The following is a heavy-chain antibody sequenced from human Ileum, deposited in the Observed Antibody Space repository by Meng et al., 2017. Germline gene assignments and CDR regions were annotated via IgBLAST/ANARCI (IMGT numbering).Heavy chain of an antibody. D-gene: IGHD7-27*01. CDR2: FYHSGTT. J-gene: IGHJ3*02. CDR3: SREDLGMSGESPFDI. CDR1: GGSISSYY. Sequence: WGSLRLSCTVSGGSISSYYWYWIWQPPGKGLEWIGYFYHSGTTRYNPSLKSRVTISIDASKNQFSLKLRSVTAADTAVYYCSREDLGMSGESPFDIWGPGTMVTVSS. V-gene: IGHV4-59*01.